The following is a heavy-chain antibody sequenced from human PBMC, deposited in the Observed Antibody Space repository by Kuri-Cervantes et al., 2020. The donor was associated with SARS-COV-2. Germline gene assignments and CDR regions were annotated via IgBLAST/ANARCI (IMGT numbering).Heavy chain of an antibody. J-gene: IGHJ6*02. Sequence: SETLSLTCPVCAGSFSSSSDYWGWIRQPPGKGLEWIGNIYFSGSTYYNPSLKSRVTISIDTSKNQFSLKLSSVTAADTAVYYCARHFNGWSRNYYYGMDVWGQGTTVTVSS. V-gene: IGHV4-39*07. CDR2: IYFSGST. D-gene: IGHD6-19*01. CDR3: ARHFNGWSRNYYYGMDV. CDR1: AGSFSSSSDY.